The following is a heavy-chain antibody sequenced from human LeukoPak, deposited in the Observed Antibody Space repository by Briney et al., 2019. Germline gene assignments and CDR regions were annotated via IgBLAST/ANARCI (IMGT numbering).Heavy chain of an antibody. CDR3: ARHSTRVCMGTNGICYGSVYFDP. V-gene: IGHV3-23*01. CDR1: GFTFSSYG. CDR2: ISGSGGGT. J-gene: IGHJ5*02. D-gene: IGHD2-8*01. Sequence: GGSLRLSCAASGFTFSSYGMSWVRQAPGKGLEWVSAISGSGGGTYYADSVKGRFTISRDNSKNTLFLQMNSLRAEDTAVYYCARHSTRVCMGTNGICYGSVYFDPWGQGTLVTVSS.